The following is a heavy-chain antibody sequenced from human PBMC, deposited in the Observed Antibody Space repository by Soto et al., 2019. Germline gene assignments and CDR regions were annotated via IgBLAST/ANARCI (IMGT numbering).Heavy chain of an antibody. CDR3: AVRYCSSTSCYLPYYFDY. D-gene: IGHD2-2*01. CDR2: IIPIFGTA. Sequence: QVQLVQSGAEVKKPGSSVKVSCKASGGTFSSYAISWVRQAPGQGLEWMGGIIPIFGTANYAQKFQGRVTIIADKSPRTSYMGLSSLRSEDTAVYYCAVRYCSSTSCYLPYYFDYWCQGTLVTVSS. CDR1: GGTFSSYA. J-gene: IGHJ4*02. V-gene: IGHV1-69*06.